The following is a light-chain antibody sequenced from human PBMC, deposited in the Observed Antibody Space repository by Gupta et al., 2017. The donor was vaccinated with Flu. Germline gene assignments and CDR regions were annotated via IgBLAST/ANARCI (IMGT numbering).Light chain of an antibody. CDR1: QSVNNY. J-gene: IGKJ5*01. V-gene: IGKV3-11*01. Sequence: EIVLTQSPATLSLSPGERATLSCRASQSVNNYLAWYQQRPGQAPRLLIYDASNRATGIPARFSGSGYGIDFTLTISSREPEDFAGYYCQQLSNWPPITFGQGTLLDIK. CDR2: DAS. CDR3: QQLSNWPPIT.